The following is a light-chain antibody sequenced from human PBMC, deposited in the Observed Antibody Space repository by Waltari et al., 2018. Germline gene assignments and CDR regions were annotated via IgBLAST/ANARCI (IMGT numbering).Light chain of an antibody. J-gene: IGKJ5*01. V-gene: IGKV1-39*01. CDR2: AAS. CDR1: QTIGHY. Sequence: DIQMTQSPSSLSTSVGDRVTITCRASQTIGHYLNWYQQKGGAAPKLLISAASTLQPGVPSRFSGSGSGTDFALTISSLQPEDFATYYCQQSYTTLITFGQGTRLEIK. CDR3: QQSYTTLIT.